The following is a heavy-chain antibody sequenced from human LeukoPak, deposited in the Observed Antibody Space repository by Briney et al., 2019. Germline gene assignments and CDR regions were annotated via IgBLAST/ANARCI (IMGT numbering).Heavy chain of an antibody. CDR3: AKGATGLRIVGDD. CDR2: ITGSGNDA. CDR1: GFTFSNYA. V-gene: IGHV3-23*01. J-gene: IGHJ4*02. D-gene: IGHD2-15*01. Sequence: SGGSLRLSCAASGFTFSNYAMTWLRQAPGKGLEWVSTITGSGNDAYYADSVKGRFTISRDNSKNMLYLQMNSLRAEDTAVYYCAKGATGLRIVGDDWGQGTLVTVSS.